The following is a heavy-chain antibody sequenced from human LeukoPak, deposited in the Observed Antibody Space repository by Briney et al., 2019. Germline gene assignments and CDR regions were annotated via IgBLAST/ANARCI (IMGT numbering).Heavy chain of an antibody. CDR1: GGSFSGYS. Sequence: KPSETLSFTCAVYGGSFSGYSWNWIRQPPGKGLEWIGEINHSGSTTYNPSLKSRVTISVDTSKNQFSLKLSSVAAADTAVYYCAGHYSGSYYYPGYFDYWGQGTLVTVSS. J-gene: IGHJ4*02. V-gene: IGHV4-34*01. D-gene: IGHD1-26*01. CDR3: AGHYSGSYYYPGYFDY. CDR2: INHSGST.